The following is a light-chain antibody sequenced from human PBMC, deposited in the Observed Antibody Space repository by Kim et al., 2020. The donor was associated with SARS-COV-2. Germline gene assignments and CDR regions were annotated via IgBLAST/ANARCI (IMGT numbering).Light chain of an antibody. V-gene: IGLV4-69*01. CDR2: VNSDGSH. CDR3: QTWGTGIRV. J-gene: IGLJ3*02. CDR1: SGHSRYA. Sequence: ASVKLTCTLHSGHSRYAIAWHQQQPEKGPRYLMKVNSDGSHSKGDGIPDRFSGSSSGAERYLTISSLQSEDEADYYCQTWGTGIRVFGGGTKVTVL.